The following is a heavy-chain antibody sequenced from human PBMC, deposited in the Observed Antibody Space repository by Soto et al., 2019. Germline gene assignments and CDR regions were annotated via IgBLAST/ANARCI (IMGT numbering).Heavy chain of an antibody. CDR2: IYHSGST. J-gene: IGHJ5*02. V-gene: IGHV4-38-2*01. D-gene: IGHD4-17*01. CDR3: ARGAATVTPGWFGP. CDR1: GYSISSGYY. Sequence: SETLSLTCAVSGYSISSGYYWGWIRQTPGKGLEWIASIYHSGSTYYNPSLKSRVTISVDTSKNQFSLKLTSVTAADTAVYYCARGAATVTPGWFGPWRQGIMVTVSS.